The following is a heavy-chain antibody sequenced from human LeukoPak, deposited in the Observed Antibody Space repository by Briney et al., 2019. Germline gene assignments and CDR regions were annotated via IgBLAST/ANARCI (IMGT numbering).Heavy chain of an antibody. CDR1: GGSISSSNW. J-gene: IGHJ4*02. CDR3: ARVHSSPYLYFDY. V-gene: IGHV4-4*02. D-gene: IGHD6-6*01. CDR2: IYHSGST. Sequence: SETLSLTCAVSGGSISSSNWWSWVRQPPGKGLEGIGEIYHSGSTNYNPSLKSRVTISVDKSKNQFSLKLSSVTAADTAVYYCARVHSSPYLYFDYWGQGTLVTVSS.